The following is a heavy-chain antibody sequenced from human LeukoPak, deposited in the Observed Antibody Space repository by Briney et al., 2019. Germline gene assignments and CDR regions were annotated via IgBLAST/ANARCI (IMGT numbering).Heavy chain of an antibody. D-gene: IGHD6-13*01. CDR3: ARLAIGPWSSSPEYFQH. J-gene: IGHJ1*01. Sequence: SETLSLTCSVSGDSISSYYWSWIRQPPGKGLEWIGYIYYSGSTKYSPSLKSRVTISVNTSKTQFFLKLSSVTAADTAVYYCARLAIGPWSSSPEYFQHWGQGTLVTVSS. CDR1: GDSISSYY. CDR2: IYYSGST. V-gene: IGHV4-59*01.